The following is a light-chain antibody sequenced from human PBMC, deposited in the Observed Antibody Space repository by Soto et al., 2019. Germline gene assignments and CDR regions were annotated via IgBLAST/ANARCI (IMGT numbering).Light chain of an antibody. Sequence: EIVLTQSPATLSLSPGERATLSCRASQSVSSYLAWYQQKPGQAPRLLIYDASNRATGIPARFSGSGSGTDFTLTISSLEPEDFAVYYCQQRSKRWTFGQGTXVDIK. CDR3: QQRSKRWT. CDR1: QSVSSY. V-gene: IGKV3-11*01. CDR2: DAS. J-gene: IGKJ1*01.